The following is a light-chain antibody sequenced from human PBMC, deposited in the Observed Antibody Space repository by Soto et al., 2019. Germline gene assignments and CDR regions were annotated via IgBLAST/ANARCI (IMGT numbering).Light chain of an antibody. Sequence: QSALTQPASVSGSPGESITISCTGTSTDVGGYDYVSWFQQHPGRAPKLLIYDVNVRPSGVSNRFSGSKSGNTASLIISGLQAEDEIDYYCSSYTSSNTQVFGTGTKVTVL. CDR3: SSYTSSNTQV. V-gene: IGLV2-14*01. CDR2: DVN. CDR1: STDVGGYDY. J-gene: IGLJ1*01.